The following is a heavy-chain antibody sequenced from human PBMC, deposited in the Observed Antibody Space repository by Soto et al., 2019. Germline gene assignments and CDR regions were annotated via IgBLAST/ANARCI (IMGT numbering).Heavy chain of an antibody. V-gene: IGHV3-23*01. J-gene: IGHJ4*02. CDR2: ISGSDGRT. CDR1: GFSFGSYA. Sequence: GGSLRLSCAASGFSFGSYALSWVRQAPGKGLEWVSTISGSDGRTFYADSVKGRFSISRDTSQSTLYLRMNSLRADDTAMYYCARWSYLDYWGQGTRVTVSS. CDR3: ARWSYLDY. D-gene: IGHD3-3*01.